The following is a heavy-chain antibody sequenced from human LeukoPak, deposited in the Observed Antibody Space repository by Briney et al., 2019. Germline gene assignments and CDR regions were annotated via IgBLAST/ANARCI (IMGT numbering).Heavy chain of an antibody. CDR1: GVTFSSYA. V-gene: IGHV1-8*02. Sequence: GASVKVSCKASGVTFSSYAISWVRQDPGQGLEWMGWMNPNSGNTGYAEKFQDRVNMTRNTAISTAYMELSLLRSEDTGVYYCARGRRDSRQFDYWGQGALVTVSS. CDR3: ARGRRDSRQFDY. J-gene: IGHJ4*02. CDR2: MNPNSGNT. D-gene: IGHD3-10*01.